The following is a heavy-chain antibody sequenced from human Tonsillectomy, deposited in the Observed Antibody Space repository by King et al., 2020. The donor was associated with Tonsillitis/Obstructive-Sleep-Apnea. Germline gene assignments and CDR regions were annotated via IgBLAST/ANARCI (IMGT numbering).Heavy chain of an antibody. Sequence: VQLVESGSELKKPGASVKVSCTASGYTLTSNAMHWVRQAPGQGLEWMGWIKTNTGNPMYAQGFTGRFVFSLDTSISTAYLQISSLEAEDTAVYYCARGGTSRDFWTGPDYWGQGTLVTVSS. CDR3: ARGGTSRDFWTGPDY. J-gene: IGHJ4*02. V-gene: IGHV7-4-1*02. D-gene: IGHD3/OR15-3a*01. CDR1: GYTLTSNA. CDR2: IKTNTGNP.